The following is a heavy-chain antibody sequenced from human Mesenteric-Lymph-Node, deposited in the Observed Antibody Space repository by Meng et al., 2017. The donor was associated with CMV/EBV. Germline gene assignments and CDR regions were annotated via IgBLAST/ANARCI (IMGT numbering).Heavy chain of an antibody. J-gene: IGHJ3*02. Sequence: GESLKISCAASGFNVSYNYMGWVRQAPGKGLEWVSLIYSGGNTYHADSVKGRFTISRDNSKNTLNLQMNSLRVEDTAVYYCARDPLGIGAFDIWGQGTMVTVSS. V-gene: IGHV3-53*01. CDR3: ARDPLGIGAFDI. CDR1: GFNVSYNY. CDR2: IYSGGNT.